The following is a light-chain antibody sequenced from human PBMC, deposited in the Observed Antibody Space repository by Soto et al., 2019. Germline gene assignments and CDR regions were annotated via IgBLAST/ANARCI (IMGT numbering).Light chain of an antibody. CDR3: QQANSFPPT. V-gene: IGKV1-5*01. J-gene: IGKJ4*01. Sequence: DIQVTQSPATLSAFVGDRVTINCRARQSIGTWLAWYQQKPGKAPKLLIYDASTLESGVPSRFSGSGSGTEFTLTISSLQPEDVATYYCQQANSFPPTFGGGTKVDIK. CDR2: DAS. CDR1: QSIGTW.